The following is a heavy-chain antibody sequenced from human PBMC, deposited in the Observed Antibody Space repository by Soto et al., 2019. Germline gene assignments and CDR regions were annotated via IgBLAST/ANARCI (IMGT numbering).Heavy chain of an antibody. CDR2: ISGSGGST. V-gene: IGHV3-23*01. Sequence: GGSLRLSCAASGFTFSSYAMSWVRQAPGKGLEWVSAISGSGGSTYYADSVKGRFTISRDNSKNTLYLQMNSLRAEDTAVYYCAKSPAMVTNQYYFDYWGQGTLVTVSS. D-gene: IGHD5-18*01. CDR3: AKSPAMVTNQYYFDY. CDR1: GFTFSSYA. J-gene: IGHJ4*02.